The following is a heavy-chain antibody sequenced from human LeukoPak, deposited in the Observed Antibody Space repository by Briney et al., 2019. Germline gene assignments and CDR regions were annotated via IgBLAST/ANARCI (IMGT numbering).Heavy chain of an antibody. CDR1: GYSISSGYY. J-gene: IGHJ4*02. Sequence: KPSETLSLTCAVSGYSISSGYYWGWIRQPPGKGLEWFWSIYHSGCTYYNPSLKSRVTISIDTSKNQISLKLSSVTAADTAVYYCAIAGLRCLEFDYWGQGTLVTVSS. CDR2: IYHSGCT. V-gene: IGHV4-38-2*01. CDR3: AIAGLRCLEFDY. D-gene: IGHD3-3*01.